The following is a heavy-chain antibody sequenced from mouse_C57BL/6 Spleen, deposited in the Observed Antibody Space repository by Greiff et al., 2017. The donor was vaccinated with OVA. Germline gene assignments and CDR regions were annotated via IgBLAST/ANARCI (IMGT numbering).Heavy chain of an antibody. CDR2: ISSGSSTI. CDR3: ARSGGNYAMDY. V-gene: IGHV5-17*01. J-gene: IGHJ4*01. Sequence: EVKLMESGGGLVKPGGSLKLSCAASGFTFSDYGMHWVRQAPEKGLEWVAYISSGSSTIYYADTVKGRFTISRDNAKNTLFLQMTSLRSEDTAMYYCARSGGNYAMDYWGQGTSVTVSS. CDR1: GFTFSDYG.